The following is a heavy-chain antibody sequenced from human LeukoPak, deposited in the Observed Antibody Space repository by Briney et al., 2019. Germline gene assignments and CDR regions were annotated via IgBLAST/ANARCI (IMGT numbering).Heavy chain of an antibody. CDR2: IIPIFGST. J-gene: IGHJ5*02. CDR1: GGTFNINA. Sequence: ASVKVSRKSSGGTFNINAFPLVRQAPGQGLEWMGGIIPIFGSTKYAQNFQGRGTFTTDKSTGKASMELSDLRPGDKAVYYCARGRGGIPVVTYNWFDPWGQGTLVTVSS. V-gene: IGHV1-69*05. D-gene: IGHD3-16*01. CDR3: ARGRGGIPVVTYNWFDP.